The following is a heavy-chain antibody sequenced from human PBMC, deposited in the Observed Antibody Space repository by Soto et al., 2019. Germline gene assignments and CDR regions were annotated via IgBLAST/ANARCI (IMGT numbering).Heavy chain of an antibody. J-gene: IGHJ5*02. CDR1: GGTFSSYT. CDR3: ARVVGALGHWFDP. D-gene: IGHD2-15*01. CDR2: IIAIHGIA. V-gene: IGHV1-69*02. Sequence: SVKVSCKASGGTFSSYTISWVRQAPGQGLEWMGRIIAIHGIANYAQKFQGRVTMTADKSTSTAYMELRSLRSDDTAVYYCARVVGALGHWFDPWGQG.